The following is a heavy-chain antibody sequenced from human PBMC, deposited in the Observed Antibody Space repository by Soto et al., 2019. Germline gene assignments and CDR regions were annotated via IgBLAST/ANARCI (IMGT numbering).Heavy chain of an antibody. CDR1: GFRFDDYN. Sequence: GGSLRLSCAASGFRFDDYNIHWVRQAPGKGLEWVSLITWNGGNTYYADSVKGRFTISRDGTTESVSLQMTSLKREDTGLYYCARETLSFGSALDVWGKGTMVTVSS. D-gene: IGHD3-3*01. CDR2: ITWNGGNT. J-gene: IGHJ6*04. CDR3: ARETLSFGSALDV. V-gene: IGHV3-43*01.